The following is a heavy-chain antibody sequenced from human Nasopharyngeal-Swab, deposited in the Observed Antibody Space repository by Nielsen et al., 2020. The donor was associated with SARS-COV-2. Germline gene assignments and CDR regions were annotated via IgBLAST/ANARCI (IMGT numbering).Heavy chain of an antibody. Sequence: GESLKISCAASGFTFSNAWMSWVRQAPGKGLEWVGRIKSKTDGGTTDYAAPVKGRFTISRDDSKNTLYLQMNSLKTEDTAVYYCTTGSWRHCGGDCYPFWGQGTLVTVSS. CDR2: IKSKTDGGTT. CDR3: TTGSWRHCGGDCYPF. V-gene: IGHV3-15*01. J-gene: IGHJ4*02. CDR1: GFTFSNAW. D-gene: IGHD2-21*01.